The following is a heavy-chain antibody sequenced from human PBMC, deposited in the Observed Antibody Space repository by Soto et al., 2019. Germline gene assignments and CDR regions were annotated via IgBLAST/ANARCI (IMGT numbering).Heavy chain of an antibody. CDR1: GVAISSYY. J-gene: IGHJ4*02. CDR3: ASAPATLYSSSWEYFEY. CDR2: ISYSGST. V-gene: IGHV4-59*01. D-gene: IGHD6-13*01. Sequence: SQTLSLTCTVAGVAISSYYSSWIRQPPGKGLEWIGYISYSGSTNYKPSLKSRVTISVDTSKNQFSLKLSSVTAADTAVYYGASAPATLYSSSWEYFEYWGQGTLVTVS.